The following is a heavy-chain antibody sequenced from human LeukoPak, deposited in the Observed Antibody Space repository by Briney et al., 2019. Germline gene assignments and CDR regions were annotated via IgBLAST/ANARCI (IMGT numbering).Heavy chain of an antibody. Sequence: SETLSLTCAVYGGSFSGYYWSWIRQPPEKGLEWIGEINHSGSTNYNPSLKSRVTISVDTSKNQFSLKLSSVTAADTAVYYCARRGKRRPRDGAFDIWGQGTMVTVSS. V-gene: IGHV4-34*01. J-gene: IGHJ3*02. CDR1: GGSFSGYY. CDR3: ARRGKRRPRDGAFDI. CDR2: INHSGST. D-gene: IGHD5-24*01.